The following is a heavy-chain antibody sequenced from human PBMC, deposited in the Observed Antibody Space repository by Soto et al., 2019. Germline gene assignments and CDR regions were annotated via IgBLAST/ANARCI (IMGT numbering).Heavy chain of an antibody. Sequence: EVQLVESGGGVVRPGGSLRLSCAASGFTFDDYGMSWVRQAPGEGLEWVSGINWNGGSTGYADSVKGRFTISRDNAKNSLYLQINSLRAEDTALYYCARVTSEGCGELATNYYYYYGMDVWGQGTTVTVSS. D-gene: IGHD3-10*01. CDR1: GFTFDDYG. J-gene: IGHJ6*02. CDR2: INWNGGST. CDR3: ARVTSEGCGELATNYYYYYGMDV. V-gene: IGHV3-20*04.